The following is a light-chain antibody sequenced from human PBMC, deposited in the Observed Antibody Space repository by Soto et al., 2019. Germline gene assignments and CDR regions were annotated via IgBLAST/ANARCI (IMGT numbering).Light chain of an antibody. CDR2: GAS. CDR1: QTVLTN. V-gene: IGKV3-15*01. CDR3: HQDFNLPWT. Sequence: EIVMTQSPVTLSVYPGERATLSCRASQTVLTNLAWYQQKPGQSPRLLIYGASARATGIPARFSGSGSGTEFTLTISSLQPEDFAVYFCHQDFNLPWTFGQGTKVDIK. J-gene: IGKJ1*01.